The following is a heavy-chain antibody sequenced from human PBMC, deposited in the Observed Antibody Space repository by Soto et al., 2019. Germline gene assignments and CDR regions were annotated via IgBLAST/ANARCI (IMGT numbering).Heavy chain of an antibody. D-gene: IGHD1-7*01. J-gene: IGHJ4*02. CDR2: ITSSGTST. CDR1: GFTFSTYA. Sequence: VRLSCAASGFTFSTYAMSWVRQSPGKGLEWVSTITSSGTSTYYADSVKGRFTISRDNSKITLSVQMNSLRAEDTAIYYCVRVRVAGTAYFDYWGQGTPVTVSS. CDR3: VRVRVAGTAYFDY. V-gene: IGHV3-23*01.